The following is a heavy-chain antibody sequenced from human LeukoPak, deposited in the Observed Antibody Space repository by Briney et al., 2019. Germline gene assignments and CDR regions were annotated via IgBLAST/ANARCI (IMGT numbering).Heavy chain of an antibody. J-gene: IGHJ4*02. V-gene: IGHV3-23*01. CDR3: AKDLQVSSAYHFDY. CDR1: GFTFSWYA. Sequence: GGSLRLSCAASGFTFSWYAMSWVRQAPGKGLEWVSAISGSAGSPHYADSVRGRFTISRDNSRNTLYLQMNSLRAEDTAVYYCAKDLQVSSAYHFDYWGQGTLVSVSS. D-gene: IGHD6-19*01. CDR2: ISGSAGSP.